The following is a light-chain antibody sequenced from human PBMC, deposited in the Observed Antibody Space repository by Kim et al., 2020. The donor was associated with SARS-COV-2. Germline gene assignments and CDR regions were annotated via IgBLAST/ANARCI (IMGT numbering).Light chain of an antibody. CDR2: STS. V-gene: IGLV7-43*01. CDR3: LLYYGGAYV. J-gene: IGLJ1*01. CDR1: TGAVTSGNY. Sequence: PGGTVTLTCASSTGAVTSGNYPNWFQQKPGQAPRTLIYSTSDKDSWTPARFSGSLLGGKAALTLSGVQPEDEAEYYCLLYYGGAYVFGTGTKVPS.